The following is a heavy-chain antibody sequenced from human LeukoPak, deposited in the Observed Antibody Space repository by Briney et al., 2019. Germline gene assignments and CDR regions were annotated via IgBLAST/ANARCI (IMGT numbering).Heavy chain of an antibody. D-gene: IGHD3-10*01. Sequence: SSETLSLTCAVSGGSISSGGYSWSWIRQPPGKGLEWIGYIYHSGSTYYNPSLKSRVTISVDRSENQFSLKLSSVTAADTAVYYCARSHYGSGSYPIYYFDYWGQGTLVTVSP. V-gene: IGHV4-30-2*01. J-gene: IGHJ4*02. CDR3: ARSHYGSGSYPIYYFDY. CDR1: GGSISSGGYS. CDR2: IYHSGST.